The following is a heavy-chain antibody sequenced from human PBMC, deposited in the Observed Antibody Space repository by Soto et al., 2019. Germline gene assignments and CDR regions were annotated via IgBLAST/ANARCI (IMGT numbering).Heavy chain of an antibody. Sequence: NPSETLSLTCTVSGGSISSYYWSWIRQPPGKGLEWIGYIYYSGSTNYNPSLKSRVTISVDTSKNQFSLKLSSVTVADTAVYYCARVSGWRKGWFDPWGQGTLVTVSS. CDR3: ARVSGWRKGWFDP. J-gene: IGHJ5*02. D-gene: IGHD6-19*01. CDR1: GGSISSYY. V-gene: IGHV4-59*01. CDR2: IYYSGST.